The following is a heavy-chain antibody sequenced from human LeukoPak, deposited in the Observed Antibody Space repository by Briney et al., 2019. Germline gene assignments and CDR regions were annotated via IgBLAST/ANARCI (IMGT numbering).Heavy chain of an antibody. Sequence: GGSLRLSCAASGFTFSSYEMNWVRQAPGNGLEWVSYISSSGSTIYYADSVKGRFTISRDNAKNSLYLQMNSLRAEDTAVYYCARDQHVADPSETFDLWGRGTLVTVSS. J-gene: IGHJ2*01. CDR2: ISSSGSTI. CDR3: ARDQHVADPSETFDL. CDR1: GFTFSSYE. V-gene: IGHV3-48*03. D-gene: IGHD6-19*01.